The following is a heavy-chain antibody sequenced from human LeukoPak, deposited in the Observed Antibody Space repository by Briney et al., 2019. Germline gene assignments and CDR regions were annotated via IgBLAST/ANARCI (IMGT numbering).Heavy chain of an antibody. CDR1: GYTFTSYA. J-gene: IGHJ4*02. CDR2: INAGNGNT. CDR3: ASMLEYSSGWYYFDY. V-gene: IGHV1-3*01. D-gene: IGHD6-19*01. Sequence: ASVKVSCKASGYTFTSYAMHWVRQAPGQRLEWMGWINAGNGNTKYSQKFQGRVTITRDTSASTAYMELSSLRSGDTAVYYCASMLEYSSGWYYFDYWGQGTLVTVSS.